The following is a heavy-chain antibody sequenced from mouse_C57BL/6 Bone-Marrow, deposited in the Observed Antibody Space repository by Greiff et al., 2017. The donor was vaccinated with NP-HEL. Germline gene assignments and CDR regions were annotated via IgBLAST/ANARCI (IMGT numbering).Heavy chain of an antibody. CDR1: GYTFTSYW. D-gene: IGHD3-2*02. J-gene: IGHJ4*01. V-gene: IGHV1-64*01. CDR3: ARSGQLRLDYAMDY. Sequence: QVQLQQSGAELVKPGASVKLSCKASGYTFTSYWLHWVKQRPGQGLEWIGMIYPNSGSTNYNEKFKSKATLTVDKSSSTAYMQLSSLTSEDSEVYYCARSGQLRLDYAMDYWGQGTSVTVSS. CDR2: IYPNSGST.